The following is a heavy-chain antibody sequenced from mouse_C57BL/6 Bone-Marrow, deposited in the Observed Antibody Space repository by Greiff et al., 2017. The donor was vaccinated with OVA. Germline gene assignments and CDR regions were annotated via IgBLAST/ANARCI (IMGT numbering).Heavy chain of an antibody. Sequence: QVQLKQSGAELARPGASVKLSCKASGYTFTSYGISWVKQRTGQGLEWIGEIYPRSGNTYYNEKFKGKATLTADKSSSTAYMELRSLTSEDSAVYFCARDTTVVARGFAYWGKGTLVTVSA. CDR1: GYTFTSYG. D-gene: IGHD1-1*01. CDR2: IYPRSGNT. V-gene: IGHV1-81*01. J-gene: IGHJ3*01. CDR3: ARDTTVVARGFAY.